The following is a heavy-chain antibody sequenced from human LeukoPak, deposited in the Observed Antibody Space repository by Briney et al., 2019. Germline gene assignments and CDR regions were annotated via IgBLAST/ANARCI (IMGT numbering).Heavy chain of an antibody. CDR1: GYTFTSYY. V-gene: IGHV1-46*01. J-gene: IGHJ4*02. CDR3: ARGGGNYYYDSSGYKLGLDY. CDR2: INPSGGST. Sequence: GSSVKVSCKASGYTFTSYYMHWVRQAPGQGLEWMGIINPSGGSTSYAQKFQGRVTMTRDTSTSKVYMELSSLRSEDTAVYYCARGGGNYYYDSSGYKLGLDYWGQGTLVTVSS. D-gene: IGHD3-22*01.